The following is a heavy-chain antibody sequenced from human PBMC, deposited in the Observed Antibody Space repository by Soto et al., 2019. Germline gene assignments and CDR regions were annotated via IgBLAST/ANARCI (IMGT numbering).Heavy chain of an antibody. CDR3: ARTSYQWEALHYFDF. CDR1: GGTFSRYG. CDR2: IIPIFGTT. V-gene: IGHV1-69*01. D-gene: IGHD1-26*01. Sequence: QVQLVQSGAEVKKPGSSVKVSCTASGGTFSRYGFTWVRQAPGQGFQWMGGIIPIFGTTHYEQNFQGRLSITADESTSTVYMELSSLRSDDTAIYFCARTSYQWEALHYFDFWCQGTLVTVSS. J-gene: IGHJ4*02.